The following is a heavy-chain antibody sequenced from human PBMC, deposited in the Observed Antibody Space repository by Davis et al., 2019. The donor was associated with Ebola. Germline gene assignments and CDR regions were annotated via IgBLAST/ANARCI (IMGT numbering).Heavy chain of an antibody. Sequence: SETLSLTCGVYGGSFSGYYWSWIRQLPGKGLEWFGYIYYSGSTNYNPSLKSRVTMSVDTSKNQFSLKLSSVTAADTAVYYCARGPTAGRYWGQGTLVTVSS. D-gene: IGHD1-26*01. CDR1: GGSFSGYY. J-gene: IGHJ4*02. V-gene: IGHV4-59*01. CDR2: IYYSGST. CDR3: ARGPTAGRY.